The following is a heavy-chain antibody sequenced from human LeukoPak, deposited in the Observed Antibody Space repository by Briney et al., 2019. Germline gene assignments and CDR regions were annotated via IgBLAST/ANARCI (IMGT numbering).Heavy chain of an antibody. CDR1: GGSISSYY. J-gene: IGHJ4*02. V-gene: IGHV4-59*01. D-gene: IGHD6-13*01. CDR2: IYYSGST. CDR3: ARAYWVGSSRYVLYFDY. Sequence: SETLSLTCTVSGGSISSYYWSWVRQPPGKGLEWIGYIYYSGSTNYNPSLKSGVTISVDTSKNQFSLKLSSVTAADTAVYYCARAYWVGSSRYVLYFDYWGQGTLVTVSS.